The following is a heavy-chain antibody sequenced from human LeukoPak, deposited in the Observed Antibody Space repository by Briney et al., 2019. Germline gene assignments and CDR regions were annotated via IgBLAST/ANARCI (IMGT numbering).Heavy chain of an antibody. CDR2: ISGNGDGT. J-gene: IGHJ3*02. D-gene: IGHD4-17*01. CDR1: KFTFSLYS. V-gene: IGHV3-23*01. CDR3: AKDPNGDYIGTFDI. Sequence: GGSLRLSCAASKFTFSLYSMNWVRQAPGKGLEWVSSISGNGDGTQYAASVQGRFTISRDNSKNTLYLQMNNLRAEDTAIYYCAKDPNGDYIGTFDIWGQGTMVTVSS.